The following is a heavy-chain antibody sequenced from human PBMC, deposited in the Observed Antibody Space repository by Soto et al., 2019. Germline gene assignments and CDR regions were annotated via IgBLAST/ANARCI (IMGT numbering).Heavy chain of an antibody. V-gene: IGHV3-9*01. CDR1: GFTLDDYA. CDR3: ANLPLYGSGFDC. J-gene: IGHJ4*02. Sequence: EVQLVESGGGLVQPGGSLRLYCAASGFTLDDYAIHWVRQLPGKRLEWVSGISWNGDATGYADSVKGRFTISRDNAKNSLYLQMDSLKTEDTAMYYCANLPLYGSGFDCWGQGTLVTVSS. CDR2: ISWNGDAT. D-gene: IGHD3-10*01.